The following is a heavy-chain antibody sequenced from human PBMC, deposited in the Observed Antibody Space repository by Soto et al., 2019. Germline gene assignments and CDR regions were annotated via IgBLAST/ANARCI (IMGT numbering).Heavy chain of an antibody. J-gene: IGHJ6*02. D-gene: IGHD3-10*01. CDR1: GYTFTSYY. Sequence: ASVKVSCKASGYTFTSYYMHWVRQAPGQGLEWMGIINPSGGSTSYAQKFQGRVTMTRDTSTSTVYMELSSLRSEDTAVYYCARGMVEGQEPLSYYYYGMDVWGQGTTVTVSS. CDR2: INPSGGST. V-gene: IGHV1-46*01. CDR3: ARGMVEGQEPLSYYYYGMDV.